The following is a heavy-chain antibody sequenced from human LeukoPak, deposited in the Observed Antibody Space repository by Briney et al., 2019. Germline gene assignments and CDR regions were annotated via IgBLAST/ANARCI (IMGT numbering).Heavy chain of an antibody. CDR3: GRVSTVTANFDY. J-gene: IGHJ4*02. Sequence: GGSLRLSCGASGFTFSRHAMNWVRQPPGKGLEWVSGIDGSGSLTFYADSVKGRFTISRDNSENRLYLQMNSLRAKDTAVYYCGRVSTVTANFDYWGQGSLVTVSS. CDR1: GFTFSRHA. D-gene: IGHD2-21*02. CDR2: IDGSGSLT. V-gene: IGHV3-23*01.